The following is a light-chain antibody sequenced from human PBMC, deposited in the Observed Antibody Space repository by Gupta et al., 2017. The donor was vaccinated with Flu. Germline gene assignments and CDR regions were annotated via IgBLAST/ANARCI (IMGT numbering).Light chain of an antibody. CDR3: SSGISSSTRV. V-gene: IGLV2-14*01. Sequence: TSSDIGSYNDFSWYQQHPGQAPKLLIYGVTNRPSGVSNRFSASKSGDTASLTISVLQADDDAYYYCSSGISSSTRVFGGGTKLTVL. J-gene: IGLJ2*01. CDR1: SSDIGSYND. CDR2: GVT.